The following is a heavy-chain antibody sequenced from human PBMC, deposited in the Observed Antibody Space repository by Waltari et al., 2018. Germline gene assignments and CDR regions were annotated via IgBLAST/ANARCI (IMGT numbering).Heavy chain of an antibody. CDR3: ARDQYGGYPPNAFDL. CDR1: GYAFSGFY. D-gene: IGHD3-16*02. CDR2: INPNSGDT. Sequence: QAQLMQSGAEVKQPGASVKVSCKASGYAFSGFYIHWVRQAPGQGLEWMGWINPNSGDTHHAHKFQDSVTLTRDTSITTTYLELSSLTSDDAAVYFCARDQYGGYPPNAFDLWGQGTKVTVSS. J-gene: IGHJ3*01. V-gene: IGHV1-2*07.